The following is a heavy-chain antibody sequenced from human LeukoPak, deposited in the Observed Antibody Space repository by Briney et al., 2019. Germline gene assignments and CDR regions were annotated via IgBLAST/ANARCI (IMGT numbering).Heavy chain of an antibody. CDR3: ARDCSSTSCQHYYYYYMDV. D-gene: IGHD2-2*01. V-gene: IGHV4-59*01. Sequence: SETLSLTCTVSGGSISSYYWSWIRQPPGKGLEWIGYIYYSGSTNYNPSLKSRVTISVDTSKNQFSLKLSSVTAADTAVYYCARDCSSTSCQHYYYYYMDVWGKGTTVTVSS. J-gene: IGHJ6*03. CDR2: IYYSGST. CDR1: GGSISSYY.